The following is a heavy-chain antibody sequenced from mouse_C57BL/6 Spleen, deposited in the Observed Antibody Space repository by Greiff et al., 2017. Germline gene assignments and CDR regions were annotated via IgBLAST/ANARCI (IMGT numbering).Heavy chain of an antibody. Sequence: QVHVKQPGAELVRPGTSVKLSCKASGYTFTSYWMHWVKQRPGQGLEWIGVIDPSDSYTNYNQKFKGKATLTVDTSSSTAYMQLSSLTSEDSAVYYCARRGLWSSYWYFDVWGTGTTVTVSS. CDR3: ARRGLWSSYWYFDV. CDR2: IDPSDSYT. CDR1: GYTFTSYW. D-gene: IGHD1-1*02. V-gene: IGHV1-59*01. J-gene: IGHJ1*03.